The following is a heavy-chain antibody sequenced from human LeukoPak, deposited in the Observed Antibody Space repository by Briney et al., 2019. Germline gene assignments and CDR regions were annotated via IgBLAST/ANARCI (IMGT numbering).Heavy chain of an antibody. D-gene: IGHD6-13*01. V-gene: IGHV4-4*07. J-gene: IGHJ6*03. CDR1: GGSISSYY. Sequence: SETLSLTCTVSGGSISSYYWSWIRQPAGKGLEWIGRIYTSGSTNYNPSLKSRVTMSVDTSKNQFSLKLSSVTAADTAVYYCAREIAAARRGVYYYYMDVWGKGTTVTVSS. CDR2: IYTSGST. CDR3: AREIAAARRGVYYYYMDV.